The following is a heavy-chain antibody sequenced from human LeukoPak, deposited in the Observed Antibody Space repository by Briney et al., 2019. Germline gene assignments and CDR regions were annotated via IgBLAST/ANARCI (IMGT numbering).Heavy chain of an antibody. CDR1: GFTFSRYG. CDR2: IWYDGSNQ. CDR3: ARDKGASGWYGDY. V-gene: IGHV3-33*01. J-gene: IGHJ4*02. Sequence: GGSLRLSCAASGFTFSRYGMHWVRQAPGKGLEWVAIIWYDGSNQYYADSVKGRFTISKDNSKNTLYLQMNSLRVEDTAIYYCARDKGASGWYGDYWGQGTLVTVSS. D-gene: IGHD6-19*01.